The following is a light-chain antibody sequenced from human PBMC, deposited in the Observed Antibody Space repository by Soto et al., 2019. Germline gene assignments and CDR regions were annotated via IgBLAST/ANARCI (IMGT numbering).Light chain of an antibody. Sequence: EVVLTQSPDTVSLSPGERATLSGRASQNFGSSYLAWYQQNRGQAPRLLIYDASNRATGIPARFSGSGSGTDFTLTISRLEPEDFAVYYCQQYGNSPSFGQGTRLEIK. CDR2: DAS. J-gene: IGKJ5*01. CDR1: QNFGSSY. V-gene: IGKV3-20*01. CDR3: QQYGNSPS.